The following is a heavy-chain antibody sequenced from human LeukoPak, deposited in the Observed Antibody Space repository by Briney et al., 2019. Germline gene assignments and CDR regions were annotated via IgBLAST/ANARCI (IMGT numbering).Heavy chain of an antibody. V-gene: IGHV4-34*01. CDR3: ARGRVGGSYENDY. CDR1: GGSFSGYY. CDR2: INHSGST. J-gene: IGHJ4*02. D-gene: IGHD1-26*01. Sequence: SETLSLTCAVYGGSFSGYYWSWIRRPPGKGLEWIGEINHSGSTNYNPSLKSRVTISVDTSKNQFSLKLSSVTAADTAVYYCARGRVGGSYENDYWGQGTLVAVSS.